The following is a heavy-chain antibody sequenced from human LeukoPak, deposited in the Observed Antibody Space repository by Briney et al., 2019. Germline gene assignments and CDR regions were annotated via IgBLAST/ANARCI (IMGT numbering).Heavy chain of an antibody. CDR1: GFTFSSYW. V-gene: IGHV3-7*03. CDR3: AKDTLGSFSG. Sequence: PGGSLRLSCAVSGFTFSSYWMTWVRQAPGKGLEWVANIKQDGSEKYYADSVKGRFTISRDNSKNSLYLQMNSLITEETALYYCAKDTLGSFSGWGQGTLVTVSS. D-gene: IGHD2-15*01. J-gene: IGHJ4*02. CDR2: IKQDGSEK.